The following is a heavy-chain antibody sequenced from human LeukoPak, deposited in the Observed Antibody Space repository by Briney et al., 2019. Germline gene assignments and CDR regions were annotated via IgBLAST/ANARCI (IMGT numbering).Heavy chain of an antibody. CDR1: GYTFTSYY. J-gene: IGHJ3*02. CDR3: ARDNGLVLLWFGELSAFDAFDI. V-gene: IGHV1-46*01. D-gene: IGHD3-10*01. Sequence: ASVKVSCKASGYTFTSYYMHWVRQAPGQGLEWMGIINPSGGSTSYAQKFQGRVTMTRDTPTSTVYMELSSLRSEDMAVYYCARDNGLVLLWFGELSAFDAFDIWGQGTMVTVPS. CDR2: INPSGGST.